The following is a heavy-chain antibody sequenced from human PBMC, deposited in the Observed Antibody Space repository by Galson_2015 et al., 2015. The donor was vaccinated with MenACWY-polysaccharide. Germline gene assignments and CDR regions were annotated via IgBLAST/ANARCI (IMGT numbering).Heavy chain of an antibody. CDR1: HDSITSSY. Sequence: SETLSLTCTVSHDSITSSYWSWIRQSADKGLEYLGRIHATESTAYNPSFRSRVAMSVDLPRNQLSLRLVSVTASDTAIYYCERRSLDNWYFDRWCRDTLVIVSS. D-gene: IGHD1-1*01. CDR2: IHATEST. CDR3: ERRSLDNWYFDR. V-gene: IGHV4-4*07. J-gene: IGHJ2*01.